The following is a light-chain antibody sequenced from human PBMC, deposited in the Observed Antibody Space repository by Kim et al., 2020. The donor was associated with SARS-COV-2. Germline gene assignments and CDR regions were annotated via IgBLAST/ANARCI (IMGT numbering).Light chain of an antibody. CDR3: MQALEVPLT. CDR2: LGS. V-gene: IGKV2-28*01. J-gene: IGKJ3*01. CDR1: QSLLHSNGYNY. Sequence: DIVMTQSPLSLPVTPGEPASISCRSSQSLLHSNGYNYLDWYLQKPGQSPQLLIYLGSNRASGVPDRFSGGGSGTDFTLKISRVEAEDVGVYYCMQALEVPLTFGPGTKVDIK.